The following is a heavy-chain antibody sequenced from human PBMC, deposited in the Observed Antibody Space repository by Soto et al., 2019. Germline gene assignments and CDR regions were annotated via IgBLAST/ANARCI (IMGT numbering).Heavy chain of an antibody. Sequence: ASVKVSCKASGGTFSSYAISWVRQAPGQGLEWMGGIIPIFGTANYAQKFQGRVTITADESTSTAYMELSSLRSEDTAVYYCARGSGDGHNYAYFDYWGQGTLVTVSS. CDR1: GGTFSSYA. J-gene: IGHJ4*02. V-gene: IGHV1-69*13. D-gene: IGHD5-12*01. CDR3: ARGSGDGHNYAYFDY. CDR2: IIPIFGTA.